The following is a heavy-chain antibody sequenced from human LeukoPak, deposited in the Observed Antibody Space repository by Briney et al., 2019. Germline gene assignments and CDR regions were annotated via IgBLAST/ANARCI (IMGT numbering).Heavy chain of an antibody. CDR1: GGSISSYY. V-gene: IGHV4-4*07. J-gene: IGHJ6*02. CDR2: IYISGST. Sequence: SETLSLTCTVSGGSISSYYWSWIRQPAGKGLEWIGRIYISGSTNYNPSLKSRVTMSVDTSKNQFSLKLSSVTAADTAVYYCAREIYDFWSGYLYYYYGMDVWGQGTTVTVSS. CDR3: AREIYDFWSGYLYYYYGMDV. D-gene: IGHD3-3*01.